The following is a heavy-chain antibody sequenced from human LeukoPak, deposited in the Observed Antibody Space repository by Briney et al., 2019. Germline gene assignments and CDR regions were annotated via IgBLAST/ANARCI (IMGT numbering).Heavy chain of an antibody. D-gene: IGHD6-13*01. J-gene: IGHJ4*02. V-gene: IGHV3-23*01. CDR1: GFTFSTYA. Sequence: GGSLRLSCAASGFTFSTYAMSWVRQAPGKGLEWVSSISAGGDSTYYAHSVKGRFTISRDNSKKTLNLQMNSLRVEDTATYYCAAGGTGDWGQGTLVTVSS. CDR2: ISAGGDST. CDR3: AAGGTGD.